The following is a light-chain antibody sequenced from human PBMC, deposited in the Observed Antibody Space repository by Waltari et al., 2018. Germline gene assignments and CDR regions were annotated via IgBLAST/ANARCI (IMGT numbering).Light chain of an antibody. CDR2: GAS. Sequence: EIVLTQSPGTLSLSSGERATLSCRASQSVSSSYLAGYQQKPGKAPRLLIYGASSRATGIPDRFSGSGSGTDFTLTISRLEPEDFAVYYCQQYGSSPPLTFGQGTRLEIE. CDR3: QQYGSSPPLT. CDR1: QSVSSSY. V-gene: IGKV3-20*01. J-gene: IGKJ5*01.